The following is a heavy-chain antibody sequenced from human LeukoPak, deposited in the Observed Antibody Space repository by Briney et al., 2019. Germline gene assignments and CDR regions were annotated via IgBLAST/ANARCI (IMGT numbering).Heavy chain of an antibody. D-gene: IGHD1-14*01. J-gene: IGHJ4*02. CDR1: GYTFSNYG. CDR3: ARDRRTSDY. V-gene: IGHV1-18*04. CDR2: ISPYNGNT. Sequence: ASVKVSCKASGYTFSNYGISWVRQAPGQGLEWMGWISPYNGNTDYAQNLQGRVTMTTDTSTSTVYMELRSLRSDDTAVYYCARDRRTSDYWGQGTLVTVSS.